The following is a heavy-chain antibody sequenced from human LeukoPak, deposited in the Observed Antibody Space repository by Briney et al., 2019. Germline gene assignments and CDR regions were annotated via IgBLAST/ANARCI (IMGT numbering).Heavy chain of an antibody. D-gene: IGHD3-22*01. CDR3: ARTHYDSSGYYNPSDAFDI. Sequence: ASVKVSCKASGYTFTGYYMHWVRQAPGQGLEWMGGINPNSGGTNYAQKFQGRVTMTRDTSISTAYMELSRLRSDDTAVYYCARTHYDSSGYYNPSDAFDIWGQGTMVTVSS. CDR2: INPNSGGT. CDR1: GYTFTGYY. J-gene: IGHJ3*02. V-gene: IGHV1-2*02.